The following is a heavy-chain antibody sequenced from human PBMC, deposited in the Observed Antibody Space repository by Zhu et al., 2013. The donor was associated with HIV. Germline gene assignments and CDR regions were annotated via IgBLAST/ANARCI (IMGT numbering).Heavy chain of an antibody. Sequence: VQLVESGGGVVQPGRSLRLSCAASGFTFNNYAMHWVRQAPGKGLEWVALISDDGSNKYYADSVKGRFTISRDNSKNTLYLQMNSLRAEDTAVFYCARDPVAVAGSNYYYYYMDVWGKGTTVTVSS. V-gene: IGHV3-30-3*01. CDR1: GFTFNNYA. D-gene: IGHD6-19*01. J-gene: IGHJ6*03. CDR2: ISDDGSNK. CDR3: ARDPVAVAGSNYYYYYMDV.